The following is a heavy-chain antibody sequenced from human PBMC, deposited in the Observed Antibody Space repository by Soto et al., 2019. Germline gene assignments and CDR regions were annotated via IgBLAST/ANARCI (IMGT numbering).Heavy chain of an antibody. V-gene: IGHV1-46*01. CDR3: ARDPLRDGYNNGLDH. J-gene: IGHJ4*02. CDR2: INPIGGST. D-gene: IGHD4-4*01. Sequence: SVKVSCKASGYTFSTYYIHWVRQAPGQGLEWMALINPIGGSTRYSQKFQGRLALTLDTSAATVYMDLGSLRSDDTAVYYCARDPLRDGYNNGLDHWGQGTLVTVSS. CDR1: GYTFSTYY.